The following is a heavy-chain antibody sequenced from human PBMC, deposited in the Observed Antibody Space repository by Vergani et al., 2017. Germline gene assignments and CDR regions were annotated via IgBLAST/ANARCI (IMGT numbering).Heavy chain of an antibody. CDR1: GFTFSSYG. J-gene: IGHJ4*02. V-gene: IGHV3-30*18. CDR3: AKDGIAAAGYHMYYFDY. Sequence: QVQLVESGGGVVQPGRSLILSCAASGFTFSSYGMHWVRQAPGKGLEWVAVISYDGSNKYYADPVKGRFTISRDNSKNTLYLQMNSLRAEDTAVYYCAKDGIAAAGYHMYYFDYWGQATLVTASS. D-gene: IGHD6-13*01. CDR2: ISYDGSNK.